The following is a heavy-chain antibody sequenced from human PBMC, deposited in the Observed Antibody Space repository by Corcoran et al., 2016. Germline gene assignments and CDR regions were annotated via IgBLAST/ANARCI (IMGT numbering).Heavy chain of an antibody. D-gene: IGHD2-8*01. CDR2: IYYSGST. CDR1: GGSISSSSYY. J-gene: IGHJ3*02. V-gene: IGHV4-39*07. CDR3: AGPMTAQMGDAFDI. Sequence: QLQLQESGPGLVKPSETLSLTCTVSGGSISSSSYYWGWIRQPPGKGLEWIGSIYYSGSTYHIPSLKSRVTISVDTSKNQFSLKLSSVTAADTFVYYCAGPMTAQMGDAFDIWGQGTMVTVSS.